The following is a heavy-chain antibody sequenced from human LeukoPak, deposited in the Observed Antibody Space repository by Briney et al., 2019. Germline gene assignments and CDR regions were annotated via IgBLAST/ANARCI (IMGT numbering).Heavy chain of an antibody. CDR1: GFTFSSYS. CDR2: ISSSSRTI. J-gene: IGHJ4*02. Sequence: GGSLRLSCAASGFTFSSYSMNRVRHAPGKGLEWVSYISSSSRTISYADSVKGRFTISRDNAKNSLDLQMNSLRAEDTAVYYCARGYGDYALDYWGQGTLVTVSS. D-gene: IGHD4-17*01. CDR3: ARGYGDYALDY. V-gene: IGHV3-48*01.